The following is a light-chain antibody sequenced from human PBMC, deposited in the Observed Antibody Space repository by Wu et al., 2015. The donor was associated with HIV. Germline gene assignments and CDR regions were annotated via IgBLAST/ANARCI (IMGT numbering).Light chain of an antibody. CDR2: DTF. Sequence: EIVLTQSPATLSLYPGERATLSCRATQSLGSSLAWYQQRRGQAPRLLIQDTFYRAAGVPARFRGTGSETNFTLTITSLEPEDFAVYYCQQRTKWLGTFGQGTTVEVK. CDR3: QQRTKWLGT. J-gene: IGKJ1*01. V-gene: IGKV3-11*01. CDR1: QSLGSS.